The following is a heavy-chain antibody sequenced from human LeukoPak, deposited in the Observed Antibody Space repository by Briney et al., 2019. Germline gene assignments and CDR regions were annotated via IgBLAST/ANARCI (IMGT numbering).Heavy chain of an antibody. CDR3: VRDPSSEVIPATGDS. Sequence: ASVKVSCKASGYTFLNFGVTWVRQAPGQRLEWMGWMTAYTRDTEYAQKFQGRVTMTTDASTNTAYMELRSLRLDDTAVYYCVRDPSSEVIPATGDSWGQGTLVIVSS. CDR2: MTAYTRDT. D-gene: IGHD2-21*01. V-gene: IGHV1-18*01. J-gene: IGHJ5*01. CDR1: GYTFLNFG.